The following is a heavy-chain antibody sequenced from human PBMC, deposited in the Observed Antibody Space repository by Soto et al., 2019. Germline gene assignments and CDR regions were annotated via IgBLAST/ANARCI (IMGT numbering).Heavy chain of an antibody. CDR2: IYYSGST. CDR3: ARLHQEMISLGGIISSGWFDS. CDR1: GGSIRSSTYY. J-gene: IGHJ5*01. Sequence: QLQLQESGPGLVKPSETLSLTCTVFGGSIRSSTYYWGWIRQPPGKGLEYIGNIYYSGSTNYNPSLKRRVTITVDTSNNQFSLKLSSVTAADTAVYYCARLHQEMISLGGIISSGWFDSGGQGTLVTGSS. V-gene: IGHV4-39*01. D-gene: IGHD3-16*02.